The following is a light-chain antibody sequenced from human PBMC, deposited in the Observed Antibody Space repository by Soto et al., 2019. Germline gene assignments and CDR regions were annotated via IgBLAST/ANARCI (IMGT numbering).Light chain of an antibody. Sequence: EIVLTQSPGTLSLSPGERATLSCRASQSVSSSYLAWYQQKPGQAPRLLIHGVSTRATGIPDRFSGSWSGTDFTLTISRLEPEDFAVYYCQQYVTSPYIFGQGTKLEIK. CDR2: GVS. CDR1: QSVSSSY. V-gene: IGKV3-20*01. J-gene: IGKJ2*01. CDR3: QQYVTSPYI.